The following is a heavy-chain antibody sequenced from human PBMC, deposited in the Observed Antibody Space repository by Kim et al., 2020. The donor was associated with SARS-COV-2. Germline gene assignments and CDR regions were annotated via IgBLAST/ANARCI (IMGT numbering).Heavy chain of an antibody. CDR1: GGAISSDE. J-gene: IGHJ5*02. V-gene: IGHV4-59*01. Sequence: SETLSLTCTVSGGAISSDESGWIRKPAGKVLEWVGYMYYSGRTNYHPSLKSRVTISVDTSKNQFSLKLSSVTAADTAVYYCARGFDPWGQGTLVTVSS. CDR3: ARGFDP. CDR2: MYYSGRT.